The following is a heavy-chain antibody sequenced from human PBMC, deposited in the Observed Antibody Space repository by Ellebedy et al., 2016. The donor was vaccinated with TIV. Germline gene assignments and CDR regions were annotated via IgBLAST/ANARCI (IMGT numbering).Heavy chain of an antibody. CDR1: GYSISRGYY. D-gene: IGHD3-22*01. CDR2: IHHRGTT. V-gene: IGHV4-38-2*02. J-gene: IGHJ4*02. CDR3: ARHASYYDSSGYSGYYFDY. Sequence: MPSETLSLTCTVSGYSISRGYYCGWIRQPPGTGREWIGSIHHRGTTYYSPSLKSRVTISVDTSKNHFSLKLSSVTAADTAVYYCARHASYYDSSGYSGYYFDYWGQGTLVTVSS.